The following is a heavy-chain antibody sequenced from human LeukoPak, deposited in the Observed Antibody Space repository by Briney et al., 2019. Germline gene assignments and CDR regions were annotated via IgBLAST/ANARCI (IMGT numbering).Heavy chain of an antibody. CDR3: ARCGGDCYSGADDAFDI. CDR1: GFTFSSYS. V-gene: IGHV3-48*01. Sequence: GGSLRLSCAASGFTFSSYSMNWVRQAPGKGLEWVSYISSSSSTIYYADSVKGRFTISRGNAKNSLYLQMNSLRAEDTAVYYCARCGGDCYSGADDAFDIWGQGTMVTVSS. J-gene: IGHJ3*02. D-gene: IGHD2-21*02. CDR2: ISSSSSTI.